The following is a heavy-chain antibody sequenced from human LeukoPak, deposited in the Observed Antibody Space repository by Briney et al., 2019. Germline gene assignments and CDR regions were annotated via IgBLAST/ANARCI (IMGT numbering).Heavy chain of an antibody. CDR3: ARGIAVAGPFYYYYYYMDV. CDR1: GGSISSYY. Sequence: PSETLSLTCTDPGGSISSYYWSWIRQPPGKGLEWMGYIYYSGSANYNPSLKSRVTISVDTSKNQFSLKLSSVTAADTAVYYCARGIAVAGPFYYYYYYMDVWGKGTTVTVSS. CDR2: IYYSGSA. J-gene: IGHJ6*03. D-gene: IGHD6-19*01. V-gene: IGHV4-59*01.